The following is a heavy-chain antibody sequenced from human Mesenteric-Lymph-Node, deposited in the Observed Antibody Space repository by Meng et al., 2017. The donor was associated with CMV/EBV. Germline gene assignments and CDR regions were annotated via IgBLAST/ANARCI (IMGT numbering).Heavy chain of an antibody. CDR2: INPNNGVT. CDR1: GYTFTDCF. V-gene: IGHV1-2*02. J-gene: IGHJ4*02. Sequence: ASVKVSCKASGYTFTDCFMHWVRQAPGQGFEWLGWINPNNGVTNSAEKFQGRVAMTRDVSINTAYMELSNLRSDDTAVYYCARALIGSKSGRPLDYWGQGTLVTVSS. D-gene: IGHD2-15*01. CDR3: ARALIGSKSGRPLDY.